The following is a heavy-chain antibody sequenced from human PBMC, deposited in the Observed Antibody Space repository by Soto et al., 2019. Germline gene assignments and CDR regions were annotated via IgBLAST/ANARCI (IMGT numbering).Heavy chain of an antibody. J-gene: IGHJ4*02. CDR1: GFTFSNYG. CDR3: AKDQLTTTVTTVGY. CDR2: ISYHGSDK. V-gene: IGHV3-30*18. Sequence: QVQLVESGGGVVQPGRSLRLSCAASGFTFSNYGMHWVRQAPGKGLEWVAVISYHGSDKYYADSVKGRFTISRDNSKNTLYLQMDSLRAEDTDVYYCAKDQLTTTVTTVGYWGQGTLVTVSS. D-gene: IGHD4-17*01.